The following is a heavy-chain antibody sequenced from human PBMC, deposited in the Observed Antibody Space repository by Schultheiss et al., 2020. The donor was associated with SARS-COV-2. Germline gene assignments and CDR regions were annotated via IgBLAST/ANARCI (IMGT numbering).Heavy chain of an antibody. V-gene: IGHV1-2*02. CDR1: GYTFTSYG. Sequence: ASVKVSCKASGYTFTSYGISWVRQAPGQGLEWMGWINPNNGGTNYAQKFQGRVTMTRDTSISTAYMELRSLRSDDTAVYYCARGRGSNYINDYWGQGTLVTVSS. J-gene: IGHJ4*02. CDR2: INPNNGGT. D-gene: IGHD4-11*01. CDR3: ARGRGSNYINDY.